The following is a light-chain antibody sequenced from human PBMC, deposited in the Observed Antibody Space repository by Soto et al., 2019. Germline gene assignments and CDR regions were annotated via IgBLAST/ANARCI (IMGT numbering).Light chain of an antibody. CDR3: QQCYSSPLT. CDR2: KAS. V-gene: IGKV1-5*03. J-gene: IGKJ4*01. CDR1: QSISSW. Sequence: DIQMTQSPSTLSASVGDRVTITCRASQSISSWLAWYQQKPGKAPNLLIYKASSLESGVPSRFSGSGSGTDFTLTISSLQPEDFATYYCQQCYSSPLTFGGGTKVEIK.